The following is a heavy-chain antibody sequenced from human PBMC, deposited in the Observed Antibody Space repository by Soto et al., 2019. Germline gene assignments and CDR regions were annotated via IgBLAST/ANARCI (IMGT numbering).Heavy chain of an antibody. CDR3: ARDTGLHHDAFDI. J-gene: IGHJ3*02. V-gene: IGHV1-18*01. D-gene: IGHD2-21*02. CDR1: GYTFSNYG. Sequence: QVQLVQSGTEVKKPGASVKVSCKSSGYTFSNYGISWVRQAPGQGLEWMAWISAHNGNTDFAQKLLGRVTMTTDTSTRTAYMELRSLRSDDTAVYFCARDTGLHHDAFDIWGQGTVVTVSS. CDR2: ISAHNGNT.